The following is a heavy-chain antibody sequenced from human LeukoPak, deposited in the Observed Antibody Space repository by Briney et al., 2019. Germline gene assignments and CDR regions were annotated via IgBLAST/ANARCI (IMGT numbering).Heavy chain of an antibody. CDR1: GYTFTSYY. CDR2: INPSGGST. D-gene: IGHD2-2*01. V-gene: IGHV1-46*01. CDR3: ARDFRGIVVVPAAPREIYYYYYMDV. J-gene: IGHJ6*03. Sequence: ASVKVSCKASGYTFTSYYMLWVRQAPGQGLEWMGIINPSGGSTSYAQKFQGRVTMTRDTSTSTVYMELSSLRSEDTAVYYCARDFRGIVVVPAAPREIYYYYYMDVWGKGTTVTVSS.